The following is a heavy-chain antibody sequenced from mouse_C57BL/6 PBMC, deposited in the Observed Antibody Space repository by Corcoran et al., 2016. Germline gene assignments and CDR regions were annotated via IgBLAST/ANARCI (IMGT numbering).Heavy chain of an antibody. CDR3: ARQTGIFDY. Sequence: EVQLQQSGPELVKPGASVKISCKASGYTFTDYYMNWVKQSHGKSLEWIGDINPNNGGTSYNQKFKGKATLTVDKSSSTAYKELRSLTSEDSAVYYCARQTGIFDYWGQGTTLTVSS. CDR1: GYTFTDYY. D-gene: IGHD4-1*01. CDR2: INPNNGGT. J-gene: IGHJ2*01. V-gene: IGHV1-26*01.